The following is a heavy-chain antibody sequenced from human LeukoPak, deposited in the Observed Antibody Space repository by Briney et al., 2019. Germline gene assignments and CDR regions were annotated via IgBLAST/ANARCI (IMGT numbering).Heavy chain of an antibody. D-gene: IGHD4-23*01. J-gene: IGHJ4*02. CDR1: GYTFTNFA. V-gene: IGHV1-18*01. CDR2: INTYNGNT. CDR3: TREDLCGGNVYRCGGSDS. Sequence: ASVKVSWKASGYTFTNFAISWVRQAPGEGLEWMGWINTYNGNTDYAQKVQDRVTMTADTSTSTAYMELRSLRSDDTAVYYCTREDLCGGNVYRCGGSDSWGQGTLVTVSS.